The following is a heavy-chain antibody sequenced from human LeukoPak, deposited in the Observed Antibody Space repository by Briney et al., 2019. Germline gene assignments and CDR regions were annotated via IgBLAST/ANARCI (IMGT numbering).Heavy chain of an antibody. J-gene: IGHJ4*02. D-gene: IGHD2-21*01. CDR1: GYIFTKYV. CDR2: IKAGNGDT. CDR3: ARDDCGDTCYPGGY. Sequence: GASVKVSCKASGYIFTKYVVHLVRQAPGQRPEWMGWIKAGNGDTKYSQNFQGRLTNTRYTSASTVYMELSRLTSEDTALYYCARDDCGDTCYPGGYWGEGTLVTVSS. V-gene: IGHV1-3*01.